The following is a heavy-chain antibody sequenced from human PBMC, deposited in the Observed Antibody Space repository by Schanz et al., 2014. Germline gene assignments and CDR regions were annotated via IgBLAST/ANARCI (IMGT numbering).Heavy chain of an antibody. J-gene: IGHJ4*02. CDR2: ISSSSSYI. V-gene: IGHV3-11*05. CDR3: AKDLLYGAPMPLNHLDY. D-gene: IGHD2-2*01. Sequence: PGGSLRLSCAASGFTFSDYYMSWIRQAPGKGLEWVSSISSSSSYIYYADSVKGRFTISRDNAKNSLYLQMNSLRAEDTAVYYCAKDLLYGAPMPLNHLDYWGQGTLVTVSS. CDR1: GFTFSDYY.